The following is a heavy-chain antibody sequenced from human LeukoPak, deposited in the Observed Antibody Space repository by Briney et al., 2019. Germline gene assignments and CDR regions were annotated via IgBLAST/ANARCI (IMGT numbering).Heavy chain of an antibody. Sequence: PGGSLRLSCAASGFTFSSYSMNWVRQAPGKGLEWVSSISSSSSYIYYADSVKGRFTISRDNAKNSLYLQMNSLRAEDTAVYYCARSYYDSSGYYYYFDYWGQGTLVTVSS. D-gene: IGHD3-22*01. CDR2: ISSSSSYI. CDR3: ARSYYDSSGYYYYFDY. CDR1: GFTFSSYS. V-gene: IGHV3-21*01. J-gene: IGHJ4*02.